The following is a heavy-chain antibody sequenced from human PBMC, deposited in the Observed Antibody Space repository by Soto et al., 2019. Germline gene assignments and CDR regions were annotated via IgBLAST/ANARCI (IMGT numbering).Heavy chain of an antibody. CDR3: ESRNTAMVTRYYYYGMDV. J-gene: IGHJ6*02. V-gene: IGHV4-39*01. CDR1: RGSISSGTNY. D-gene: IGHD5-18*01. CDR2: IYYSGST. Sequence: SETLSLTCTVSRGSISSGTNYWAWIRQPPGKGLEWIANIYYSGSTFYNPSLKSRVNISLDTSKNQFSLKLSSVTAADTAVYYCESRNTAMVTRYYYYGMDVWGHGTTVTVSS.